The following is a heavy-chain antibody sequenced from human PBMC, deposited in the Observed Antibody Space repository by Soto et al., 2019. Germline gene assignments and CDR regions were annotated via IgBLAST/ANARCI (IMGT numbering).Heavy chain of an antibody. CDR1: GDSISSYY. J-gene: IGHJ4*02. D-gene: IGHD3-22*01. CDR2: LYYGRSA. CDR3: ALRSMAVVPEY. Sequence: QVQLQESGPGLVKPSETLSLTCAVSGDSISSYYCMWIRQPPGKGLESIGYLYYGRSANYNPSLKRRFTVSXXTSTNQCSLTLSSMTAADTAVYYCALRSMAVVPEYWGQGTLVTVSS. V-gene: IGHV4-59*01.